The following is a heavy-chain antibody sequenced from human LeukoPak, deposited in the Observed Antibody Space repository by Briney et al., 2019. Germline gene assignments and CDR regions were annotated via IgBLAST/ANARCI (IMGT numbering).Heavy chain of an antibody. CDR3: VRLKFNLQYSYYMDV. D-gene: IGHD2/OR15-2a*01. J-gene: IGHJ6*03. V-gene: IGHV3-7*01. Sequence: GGSLRLSCVASGFTFSAYWMIWVRQAPEEGLEWVGDINQDGTDMYFVDTVKDRFTISRDNAKNSFYLQMNSLRAEDTAVYYCVRLKFNLQYSYYMDVWGKGTTVTVS. CDR1: GFTFSAYW. CDR2: INQDGTDM.